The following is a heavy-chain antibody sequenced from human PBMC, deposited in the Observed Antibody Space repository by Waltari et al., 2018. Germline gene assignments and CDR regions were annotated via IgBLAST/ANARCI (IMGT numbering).Heavy chain of an antibody. Sequence: EVQLLESGGGLVQPGGPLGLSCEASDSTLSTYAMSWVRQAPGKGLEWVSAITNSGDSTYYADSVKGRFTISRDNSKNTLYLQMNSLRAEDTAIYYCAEDHGWLHYYWGQGTLVTVSS. CDR1: DSTLSTYA. CDR3: AEDHGWLHYY. CDR2: ITNSGDST. V-gene: IGHV3-23*01. D-gene: IGHD5-12*01. J-gene: IGHJ4*02.